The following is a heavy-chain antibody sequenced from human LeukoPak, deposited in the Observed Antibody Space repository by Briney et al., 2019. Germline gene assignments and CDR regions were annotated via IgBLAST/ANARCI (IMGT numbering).Heavy chain of an antibody. V-gene: IGHV3-74*01. CDR3: ATKQWLAPPPDS. D-gene: IGHD6-19*01. Sequence: GGSLRLSCAASGFTFSKYWMLWLRQAPGKGLESVSRINTDGTVTTYADSVKGRFTVSRDSADNTMFLQMNSVRDEDTAVYYCATKQWLAPPPDSWGQGTPVTVSS. J-gene: IGHJ4*02. CDR1: GFTFSKYW. CDR2: INTDGTVT.